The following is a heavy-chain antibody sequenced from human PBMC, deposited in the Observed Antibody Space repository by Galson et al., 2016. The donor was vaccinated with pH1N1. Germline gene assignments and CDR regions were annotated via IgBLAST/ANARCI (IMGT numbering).Heavy chain of an antibody. Sequence: SLRLSCAAPRFTFSSYAMSWVRQAPGKGLEWVSAISGSGGSTYYADSVKGRFTISRDNSKNTLYLQMNSLRAEDTAVYFCAKDIGYCSSTSCQYYYYYGMDVWGQGTTVTVSS. CDR1: RFTFSSYA. CDR2: ISGSGGST. V-gene: IGHV3-23*01. J-gene: IGHJ6*02. D-gene: IGHD2-2*01. CDR3: AKDIGYCSSTSCQYYYYYGMDV.